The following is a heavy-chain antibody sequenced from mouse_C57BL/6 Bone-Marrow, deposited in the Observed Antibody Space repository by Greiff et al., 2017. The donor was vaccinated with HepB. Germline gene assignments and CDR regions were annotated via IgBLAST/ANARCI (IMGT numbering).Heavy chain of an antibody. J-gene: IGHJ2*01. CDR1: GYTFTSYW. Sequence: VQLQQPGAELVMPGASVKLSCKASGYTFTSYWMHWVKQRPGQGLEWIGEIDPSDSYTNYNQKFKGKSTLTVDKSSSTAYMQLSSLTSEDSAVDYCAGGPNWENFDYWGQGTTLTVSS. V-gene: IGHV1-69*01. D-gene: IGHD4-1*02. CDR2: IDPSDSYT. CDR3: AGGPNWENFDY.